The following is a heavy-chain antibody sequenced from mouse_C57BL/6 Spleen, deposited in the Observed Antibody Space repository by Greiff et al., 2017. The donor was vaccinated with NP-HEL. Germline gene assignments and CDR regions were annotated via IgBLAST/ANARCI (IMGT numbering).Heavy chain of an antibody. V-gene: IGHV1-69*01. Sequence: VQLQQPGAELVMPGASVKLSCKASGYTFTSYWMHWVKQRPGQGLEWIGEIDPSDSYTNYNQKFKGKSTLTVDKSSSTAYMQLSSLTSVDSGVYYCSSGITLDYWGQGTTLTVSA. J-gene: IGHJ2*01. D-gene: IGHD1-1*01. CDR1: GYTFTSYW. CDR2: IDPSDSYT. CDR3: SSGITLDY.